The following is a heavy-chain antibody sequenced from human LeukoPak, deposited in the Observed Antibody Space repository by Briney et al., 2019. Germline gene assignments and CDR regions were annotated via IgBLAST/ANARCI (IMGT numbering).Heavy chain of an antibody. CDR1: GFTVSSNY. CDR3: ATKEYMAV. J-gene: IGHJ6*03. CDR2: IYSGGST. V-gene: IGHV3-53*01. Sequence: GGSLRLSCAASGFTVSSNYMSWVRQAPGKGLEWVSVIYSGGSTYYADSVKGRFTISRDNSKNTLYLQRNSLRAEDTAVYYCATKEYMAVWGKGTTVTISS.